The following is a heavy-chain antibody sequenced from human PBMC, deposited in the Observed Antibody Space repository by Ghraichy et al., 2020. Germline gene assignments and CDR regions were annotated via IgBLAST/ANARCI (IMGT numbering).Heavy chain of an antibody. J-gene: IGHJ4*02. CDR3: ARVDF. D-gene: IGHD3-3*01. CDR1: GFTFSSYA. Sequence: GGSLRLSCAASGFTFSSYAMHWVRQAPGKGLEWVAVISYDGSNKYYADSVKGRFTISRDNSKNTLYLQMNSLGAEDTAVYYCARVDFWGQGTLVTVSS. V-gene: IGHV3-30-3*01. CDR2: ISYDGSNK.